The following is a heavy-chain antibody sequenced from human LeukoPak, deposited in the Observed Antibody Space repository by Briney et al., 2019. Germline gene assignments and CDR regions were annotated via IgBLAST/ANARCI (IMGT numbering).Heavy chain of an antibody. Sequence: TGGSLRLSCAASGFTFSSYSVNWVRQAPGKGLDWVSSISSSSSYIYYADSVKGRFTISRDNAKNSLYLQMNSLRAEDTAVYYCAREGDTADYYYYGMDVRGQGTTVTVSS. J-gene: IGHJ6*02. CDR3: AREGDTADYYYYGMDV. CDR2: ISSSSSYI. CDR1: GFTFSSYS. V-gene: IGHV3-21*04. D-gene: IGHD5-18*01.